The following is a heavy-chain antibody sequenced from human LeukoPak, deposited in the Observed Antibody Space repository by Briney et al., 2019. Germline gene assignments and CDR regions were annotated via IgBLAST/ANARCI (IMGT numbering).Heavy chain of an antibody. Sequence: PSETLSLTCAVYGGSFSGYYWSWIRQPPGKWLEWIGEINHSGSTNYNPSLKSRVTISVDTSKNQFSLKLSSVTAADTAVYYCARGRGSSSDHPLYYFDYWGQGTLVTVSS. J-gene: IGHJ4*02. CDR2: INHSGST. D-gene: IGHD6-6*01. V-gene: IGHV4-34*01. CDR1: GGSFSGYY. CDR3: ARGRGSSSDHPLYYFDY.